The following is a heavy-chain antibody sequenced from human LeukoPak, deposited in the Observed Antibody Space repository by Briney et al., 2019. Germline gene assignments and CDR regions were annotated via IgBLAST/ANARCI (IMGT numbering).Heavy chain of an antibody. Sequence: GESLKISCKGSGHTFTNSWIAWVRQMPGKGLEWMGSIYPGDSNIRYNPAFQGQVTISADKSINTAYLQWSSLKASDTAMYYCARNLITVAALSPFDYWGQGSLVTVSS. CDR3: ARNLITVAALSPFDY. CDR2: IYPGDSNI. V-gene: IGHV5-51*01. J-gene: IGHJ4*02. D-gene: IGHD6-19*01. CDR1: GHTFTNSW.